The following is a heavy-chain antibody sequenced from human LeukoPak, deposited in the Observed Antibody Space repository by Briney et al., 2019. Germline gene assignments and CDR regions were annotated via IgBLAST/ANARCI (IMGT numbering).Heavy chain of an antibody. Sequence: GGSLRLSCAASGFTVSSNYMTWVRQAPGKGPEWVSLIYSGGETHYADSVKDRFTISRDNSKNTLYLQMNSLRAEDTAVYYCARDLEGVAGTGGYYTYYYYMDVWGKGTTVTVSS. CDR3: ARDLEGVAGTGGYYTYYYYMDV. CDR1: GFTVSSNY. CDR2: IYSGGET. D-gene: IGHD6-19*01. J-gene: IGHJ6*03. V-gene: IGHV3-53*01.